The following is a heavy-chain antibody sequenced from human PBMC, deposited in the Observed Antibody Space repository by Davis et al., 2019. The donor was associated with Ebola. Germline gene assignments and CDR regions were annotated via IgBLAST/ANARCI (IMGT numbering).Heavy chain of an antibody. V-gene: IGHV3-7*01. Sequence: PGGSLRLSCAASGFSFSSYWMSWVRQAPGKGLEWVANINQDGSQINYVDSMRGRFTISRDNAKNSLYLQMNSLRVEDTAVYYCARFSRGTTESYWGQGTLVTVSS. CDR1: GFSFSSYW. CDR3: ARFSRGTTESY. D-gene: IGHD4-11*01. CDR2: INQDGSQI. J-gene: IGHJ4*02.